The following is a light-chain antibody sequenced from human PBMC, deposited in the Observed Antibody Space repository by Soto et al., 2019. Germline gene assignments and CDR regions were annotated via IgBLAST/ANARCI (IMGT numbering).Light chain of an antibody. CDR1: SSDFGGTNY. J-gene: IGLJ2*01. CDR2: EVT. V-gene: IGLV2-8*01. CDR3: TSYAGSYADVV. Sequence: QSVLTQPPSASGSPGQSVTISCTGASSDFGGTNYVSWYQQHPGKAPKLMIFEVTKRPSGVPDRFSGSKSGNTASLTVSGLQAEDEADYHCTSYAGSYADVVFGGGTKLTVL.